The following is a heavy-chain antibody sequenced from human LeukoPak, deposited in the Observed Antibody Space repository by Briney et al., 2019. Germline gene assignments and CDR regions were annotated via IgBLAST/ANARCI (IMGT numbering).Heavy chain of an antibody. Sequence: GGSLRLSCAASGFTFSSYSMNWVRQAPGKGLEWVSSISSSSSYIYYADLVKGRFTISRDNAKNSLYLQMNSLRAEDTAVYYCARGPSYSSGWYGGRNWFDPWGQGTLVTVSS. D-gene: IGHD6-19*01. CDR3: ARGPSYSSGWYGGRNWFDP. CDR2: ISSSSSYI. CDR1: GFTFSSYS. J-gene: IGHJ5*02. V-gene: IGHV3-21*01.